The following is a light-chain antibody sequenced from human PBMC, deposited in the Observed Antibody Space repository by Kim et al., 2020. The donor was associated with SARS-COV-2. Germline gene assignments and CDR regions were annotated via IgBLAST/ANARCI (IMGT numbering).Light chain of an antibody. CDR1: HNVCIR. Sequence: PGERAPLSCRASHNVCIRLAWDQKTPGQAPRLLIYDAPTRAARIPDRCSGGGSGTDFTLTIGSLAREDFAIYYCQQRGSLPPALTFVGGTKVDIK. CDR3: QQRGSLPPALT. J-gene: IGKJ4*01. CDR2: DAP. V-gene: IGKV3-11*01.